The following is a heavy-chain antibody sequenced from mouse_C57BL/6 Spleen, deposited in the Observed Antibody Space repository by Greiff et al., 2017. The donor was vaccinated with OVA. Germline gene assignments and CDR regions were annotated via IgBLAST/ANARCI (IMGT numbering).Heavy chain of an antibody. V-gene: IGHV5-16*01. J-gene: IGHJ4*01. CDR2: INYDGSST. CDR1: GFTFSDYY. D-gene: IGHD2-3*01. Sequence: EVMLVESEGGLVQPGSSMKLSCTASGFTFSDYYMAWVRQVPEKGLEWVANINYDGSSTYYLDSLKSRFIISRDNAKNILYLQMSSLKSEDTATYYCARVDGYLYAMDYWGQGTSVTVSS. CDR3: ARVDGYLYAMDY.